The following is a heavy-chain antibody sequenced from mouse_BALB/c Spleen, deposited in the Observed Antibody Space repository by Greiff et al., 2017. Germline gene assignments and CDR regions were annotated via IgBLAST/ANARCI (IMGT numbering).Heavy chain of an antibody. D-gene: IGHD2-4*01. Sequence: EVQGVESGGGLVQPGGSRKLSCAASGFTFSSFGIHWVRQAPEKGLEWVAYISSGSSTIYYADTVKGRFTISRDNPKNTLFLQMTSLRSEDTAMYYCASYDYDVYAMDYWGQGTSVTVSS. CDR3: ASYDYDVYAMDY. CDR1: GFTFSSFG. J-gene: IGHJ4*01. CDR2: ISSGSSTI. V-gene: IGHV5-17*02.